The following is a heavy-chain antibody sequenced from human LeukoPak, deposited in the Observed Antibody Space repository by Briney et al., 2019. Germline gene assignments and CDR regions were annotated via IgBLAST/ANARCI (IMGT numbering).Heavy chain of an antibody. J-gene: IGHJ3*02. CDR1: GYTFTSYA. Sequence: ASVKVSCKASGYTFTSYAMHWVRQAPGQRLEWMGWINAGNGNTKHSQKFQGRVTITRDTSASTAYMELSSLRSEDTAVYYCARGSYYYDSSGYPHDAFDIWGQGTMVTVSS. CDR3: ARGSYYYDSSGYPHDAFDI. CDR2: INAGNGNT. V-gene: IGHV1-3*01. D-gene: IGHD3-22*01.